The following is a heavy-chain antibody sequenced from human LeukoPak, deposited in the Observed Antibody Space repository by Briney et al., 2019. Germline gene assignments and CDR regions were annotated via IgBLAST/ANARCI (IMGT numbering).Heavy chain of an antibody. D-gene: IGHD4-17*01. CDR3: AKVPVDYGDYAYYFDY. CDR2: ISGSGGST. V-gene: IGHV3-23*01. CDR1: GFTFSSCA. Sequence: GGSLRLSCAASGFTFSSCAMSWVRQAPGKGLEWVSAISGSGGSTYYADSVKGRFTISRDNSKNTLYLQMNSLRAEDTAVYYCAKVPVDYGDYAYYFDYWGQGTLVTVSS. J-gene: IGHJ4*02.